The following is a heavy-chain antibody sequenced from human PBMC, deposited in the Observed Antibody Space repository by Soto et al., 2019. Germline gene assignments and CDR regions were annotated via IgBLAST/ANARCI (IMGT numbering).Heavy chain of an antibody. D-gene: IGHD2-21*02. CDR1: GYTFTGYY. Sequence: QVQLVQSGAEVKKPGASVKVSCKASGYTFTGYYMHWARQAPGQGLEWMGWINPNSGGTNYAQKFQRRVTMTRYTAIITAYMELGRLRSDDTAVYSFSRSALHIVVGTAIRSWFDPWGQGTLVTVSS. CDR2: INPNSGGT. V-gene: IGHV1-2*02. J-gene: IGHJ5*02. CDR3: SRSALHIVVGTAIRSWFDP.